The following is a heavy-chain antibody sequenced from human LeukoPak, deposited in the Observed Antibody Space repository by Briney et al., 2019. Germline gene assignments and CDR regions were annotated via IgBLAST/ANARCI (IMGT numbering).Heavy chain of an antibody. Sequence: PSETLSLTCTVSGGSISSYYWSWIRQPAGKGLEWIGRIYTSGSTNYNPSLKSRVTMSVDTSKNQFSLKLSSVTAADTAVYYCARDLYYGSGREGGSCAFDIWGQGTMVTVSS. CDR1: GGSISSYY. D-gene: IGHD3-10*01. V-gene: IGHV4-4*07. J-gene: IGHJ3*02. CDR2: IYTSGST. CDR3: ARDLYYGSGREGGSCAFDI.